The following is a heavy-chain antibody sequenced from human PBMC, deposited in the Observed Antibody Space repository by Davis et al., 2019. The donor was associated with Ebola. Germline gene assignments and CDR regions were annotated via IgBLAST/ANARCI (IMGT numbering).Heavy chain of an antibody. J-gene: IGHJ4*02. CDR1: GGSISSGGYS. V-gene: IGHV4-30-2*01. D-gene: IGHD6-19*01. CDR3: ARSRQWLGAHRD. Sequence: SETLSLTCAVSGGSISSGGYSWSWIRQPPGKGLEWIGYIYHSGTTYYNPSLKSRVTISVDTSKNQFSLKLSSVTAADTAVYYCARSRQWLGAHRDWGQGTLVTVSS. CDR2: IYHSGTT.